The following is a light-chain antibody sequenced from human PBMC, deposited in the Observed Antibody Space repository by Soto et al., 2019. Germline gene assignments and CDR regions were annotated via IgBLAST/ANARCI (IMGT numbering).Light chain of an antibody. CDR2: EVS. CDR1: SSDVGSYNL. V-gene: IGLV2-23*02. J-gene: IGLJ1*01. CDR3: CSYAGSSTF. Sequence: VLTQPASVSGSPGQSITISCTGTSSDVGSYNLVSWYQQHPGKAPKLMIYEVSKRPSGVSNRFSGSKSGNTASLTISGLQAEDEADYYCCSYAGSSTFFGTGTKLTVL.